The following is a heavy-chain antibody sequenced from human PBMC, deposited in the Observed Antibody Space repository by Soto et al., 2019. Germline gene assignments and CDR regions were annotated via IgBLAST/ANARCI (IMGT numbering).Heavy chain of an antibody. CDR1: GFTFSSYG. V-gene: IGHV3-30*18. Sequence: QVQLVESGGGVVQPGRSLRLSCAASGFTFSSYGMHGVRQAPGKGLEWVAVISYDGSNKYYADSVKGRFTISRDNSKNTLYLQMNSLRAEDTAVYYCAKPYSSSWYYFDYWGQGTLVTVSS. D-gene: IGHD6-13*01. J-gene: IGHJ4*02. CDR2: ISYDGSNK. CDR3: AKPYSSSWYYFDY.